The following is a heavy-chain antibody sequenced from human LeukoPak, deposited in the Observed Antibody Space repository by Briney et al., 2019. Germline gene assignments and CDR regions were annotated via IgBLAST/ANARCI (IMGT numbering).Heavy chain of an antibody. Sequence: VASVKVSCKASGYSFVTSDINWVRQAAGQGLEWMGWMYPLSGNTGYAQKFQGRVTMTRNTSTGTAYMELSSLRSEDTAVYYCVRSLAVDGTRAYWGQGTPIIVSS. CDR2: MYPLSGNT. CDR1: GYSFVTSD. D-gene: IGHD6-19*01. CDR3: VRSLAVDGTRAY. J-gene: IGHJ4*02. V-gene: IGHV1-8*02.